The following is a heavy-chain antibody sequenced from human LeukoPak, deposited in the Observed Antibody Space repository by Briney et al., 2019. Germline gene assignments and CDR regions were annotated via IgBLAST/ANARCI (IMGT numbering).Heavy chain of an antibody. V-gene: IGHV3-30*03. CDR3: ARGSIAEVDFDY. CDR1: GFTFSSYA. D-gene: IGHD6-6*01. J-gene: IGHJ4*02. CDR2: ISYDGSNK. Sequence: GGSLRLSCAASGFTFSSYAMHWVRQAPGKGLEWVAVISYDGSNKYYADSVKGRFTISRDNSKNTLYLQMNSLRAEDTAVYYCARGSIAEVDFDYWGQGTLVTVSS.